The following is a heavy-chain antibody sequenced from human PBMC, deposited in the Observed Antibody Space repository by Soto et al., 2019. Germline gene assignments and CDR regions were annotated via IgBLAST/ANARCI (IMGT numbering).Heavy chain of an antibody. J-gene: IGHJ4*02. Sequence: GASVKVSCKXSGGGFSTYAITWVRQAPGQGLEWMGGITPIFDTTNYAQKFQGRVTITADESTTTVHMELTSLTSEDTAVYYCATGGTTVTRRFDYWGQGTLVTVSS. D-gene: IGHD4-17*01. CDR1: GGGFSTYA. CDR2: ITPIFDTT. CDR3: ATGGTTVTRRFDY. V-gene: IGHV1-69*13.